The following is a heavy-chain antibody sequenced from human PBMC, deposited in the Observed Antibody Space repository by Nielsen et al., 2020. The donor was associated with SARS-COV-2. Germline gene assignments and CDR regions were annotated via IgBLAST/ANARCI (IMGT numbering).Heavy chain of an antibody. CDR2: ISGSGGST. Sequence: GESLKISCAASGFTFSSYAMSWVRQAPGKGLEWVSAISGSGGSTYYADSVKGRFTISRDNSKNTLYLQMNSLRAEDTAVYYCAKGPPGTTYYFDYWGQGTLVTVSS. CDR3: AKGPPGTTYYFDY. V-gene: IGHV3-23*01. CDR1: GFTFSSYA. D-gene: IGHD1-7*01. J-gene: IGHJ4*02.